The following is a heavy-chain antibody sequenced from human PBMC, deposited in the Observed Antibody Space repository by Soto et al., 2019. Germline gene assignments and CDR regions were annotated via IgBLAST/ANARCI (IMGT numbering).Heavy chain of an antibody. CDR3: AKDGASWSNPTHHYFGMDG. J-gene: IGHJ6*02. CDR1: GFTFGSYA. CDR2: ISGSGGNA. Sequence: GGYLELSCAASGFTFGSYAVSWVRQAPGKGLEWVSTISGSGGNAYYADSVKGRFSISRDNSKNTLRLQMNSLRADDTAVYYCAKDGASWSNPTHHYFGMDGWGQANSGNV. V-gene: IGHV3-23*01. D-gene: IGHD1-26*01.